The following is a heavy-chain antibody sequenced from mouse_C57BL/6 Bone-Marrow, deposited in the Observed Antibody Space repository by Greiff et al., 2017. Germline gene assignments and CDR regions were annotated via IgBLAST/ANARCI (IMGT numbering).Heavy chain of an antibody. D-gene: IGHD1-2*01. CDR1: GFTFSDFY. V-gene: IGHV7-1*01. CDR3: ARDHHYYGLDY. Sequence: EVNVVESGGGLVQSGRSLRLSCATSGFTFSDFYMEWVRQAPGKGLEWIAASRNNANDYTTEYSASVKGRFIVSRDTSQSILYLQMNALRAEDTAIYYCARDHHYYGLDYWGQGTTLTVSS. J-gene: IGHJ2*01. CDR2: SRNNANDYTT.